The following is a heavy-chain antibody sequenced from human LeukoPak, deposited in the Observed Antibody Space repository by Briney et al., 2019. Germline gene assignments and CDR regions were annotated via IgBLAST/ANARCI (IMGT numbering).Heavy chain of an antibody. D-gene: IGHD2-2*01. CDR3: ARDLTYCSSTSCYAIGAFDI. Sequence: TLSLTCTVSGGSISSGGYYWSWIRQHPGKGLEWIGYIYYSGSTYYNPSLKSRVTISVDTSKNQFSLKLSSVTAADTAVYYCARDLTYCSSTSCYAIGAFDIWGQGTMVTVSS. J-gene: IGHJ3*02. CDR1: GGSISSGGYY. CDR2: IYYSGST. V-gene: IGHV4-31*03.